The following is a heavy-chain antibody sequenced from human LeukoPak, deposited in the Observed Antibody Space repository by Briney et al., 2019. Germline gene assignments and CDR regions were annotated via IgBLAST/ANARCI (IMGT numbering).Heavy chain of an antibody. CDR1: GGSISSYY. V-gene: IGHV4-59*01. D-gene: IGHD2-15*01. CDR3: ARLWYSAVVGGVFDI. J-gene: IGHJ3*02. Sequence: KPSETLSLTCTVSGGSISSYYWSWIRQPPGKGLEWIGYIYYSGSTNYNPSLKGRVTISVDTSKNQFSLKLSSVTAADTAVYYCARLWYSAVVGGVFDIWGQGTMVTVSS. CDR2: IYYSGST.